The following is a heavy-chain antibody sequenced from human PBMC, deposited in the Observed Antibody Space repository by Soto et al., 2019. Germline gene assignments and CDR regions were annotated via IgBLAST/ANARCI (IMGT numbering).Heavy chain of an antibody. V-gene: IGHV3-23*01. D-gene: IGHD6-19*01. CDR3: AKDERQWLVLNYYYYGMDV. J-gene: IGHJ6*02. Sequence: RSLRLACTASGXTFSSYAMSWVRQAPGKGLEWVSAISGTGGSTYYADSVKGRFTISRDNSKNTLLLQMNSLRADDTAVYYCAKDERQWLVLNYYYYGMDVWGQGNTVTVS. CDR1: GXTFSSYA. CDR2: ISGTGGST.